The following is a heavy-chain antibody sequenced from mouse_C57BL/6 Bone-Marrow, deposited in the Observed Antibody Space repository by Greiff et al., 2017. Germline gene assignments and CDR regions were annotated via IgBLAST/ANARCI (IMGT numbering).Heavy chain of an antibody. J-gene: IGHJ4*01. CDR1: GYTFTSYW. CDR3: ARSDYGYVYAMDY. Sequence: QVQLQQPGAELVKPGASVKLSCKASGYTFTSYWMQWVKQRPGQGLEWIGEIDPSDSYTNYNQKFKGKATLTVDTSSSTAYMQLNSLTSEDSAVYYCARSDYGYVYAMDYWGQGTSVTVSS. D-gene: IGHD2-2*01. V-gene: IGHV1-50*01. CDR2: IDPSDSYT.